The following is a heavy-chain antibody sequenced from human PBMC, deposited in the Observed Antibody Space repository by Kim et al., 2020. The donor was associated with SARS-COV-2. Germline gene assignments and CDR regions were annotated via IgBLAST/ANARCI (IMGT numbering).Heavy chain of an antibody. J-gene: IGHJ6*03. Sequence: WYDGSNKDYAASVKGRFTNSRDNSKNPLYLQMNSLRAEDTAVYYCARERYYDFWSGYYPYYYYYYMDVWGKGTTVTVSS. CDR3: ARERYYDFWSGYYPYYYYYYMDV. D-gene: IGHD3-3*01. CDR2: WYDGSNK. V-gene: IGHV3-33*01.